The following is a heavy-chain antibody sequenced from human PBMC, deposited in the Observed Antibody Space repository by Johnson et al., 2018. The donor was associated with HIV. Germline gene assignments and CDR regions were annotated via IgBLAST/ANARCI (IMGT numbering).Heavy chain of an antibody. D-gene: IGHD1-26*01. V-gene: IGHV3-13*01. CDR3: ARDQFRKGWDQLGVDAFDI. Sequence: VQLVESGGGLVQPGGSLRLSCAASGFIFSSYDMHWVRQATGKGLEWVSAIGTAGDTYYPGSVKGRFTISRENAKNILYLQMNSLRPEDTAVYYCARDQFRKGWDQLGVDAFDIWGQGTMVTVSS. J-gene: IGHJ3*02. CDR1: GFIFSSYD. CDR2: IGTAGDT.